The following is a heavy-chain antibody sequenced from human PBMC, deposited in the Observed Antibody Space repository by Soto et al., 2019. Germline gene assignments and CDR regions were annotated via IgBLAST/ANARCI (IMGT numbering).Heavy chain of an antibody. CDR3: ARGRIQLWLDY. D-gene: IGHD5-18*01. CDR1: GFTFSSYA. CDR2: ISYDGSNK. V-gene: IGHV3-30-3*01. J-gene: IGHJ4*02. Sequence: QVQLVESGGGVVQPGRSLRLSCAASGFTFSSYAMHCVRQAPGKGLEWVAVISYDGSNKYYADSVKGRFTISRDNSNNTLYLQMNSLRAEDTAVYYCARGRIQLWLDYWGQGTLVTVSS.